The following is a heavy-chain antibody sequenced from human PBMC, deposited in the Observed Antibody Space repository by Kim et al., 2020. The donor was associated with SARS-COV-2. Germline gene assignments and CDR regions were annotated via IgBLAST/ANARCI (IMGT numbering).Heavy chain of an antibody. CDR2: FDPEDGET. D-gene: IGHD1-26*01. Sequence: ASVKVSCKVSGYTLTELSMHWVRQAPGKGLEWMGGFDPEDGETIYAQKFQGRVTMTEDTSTDTAYMELSSLRSEDTAVYYCATGGSYSPYFDYWGQGTLVTVSS. CDR3: ATGGSYSPYFDY. J-gene: IGHJ4*02. CDR1: GYTLTELS. V-gene: IGHV1-24*01.